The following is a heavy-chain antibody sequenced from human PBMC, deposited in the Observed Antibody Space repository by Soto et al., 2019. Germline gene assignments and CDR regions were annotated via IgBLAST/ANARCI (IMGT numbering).Heavy chain of an antibody. CDR3: ARTQQGWYYYYYIDV. CDR1: SGSISSSNW. J-gene: IGHJ6*03. CDR2: IYHSGST. D-gene: IGHD6-19*01. V-gene: IGHV4-4*02. Sequence: QVQLQESGPGLVKPSGTLSLTCAVSSGSISSSNWWSWVRQPPGKGLEWIGEIYHSGSTNYNPSHKSRVTTSVDKSKNQYTLKLSSVTAANTAVHYCARTQQGWYYYYYIDVWGKGTTVTVSS.